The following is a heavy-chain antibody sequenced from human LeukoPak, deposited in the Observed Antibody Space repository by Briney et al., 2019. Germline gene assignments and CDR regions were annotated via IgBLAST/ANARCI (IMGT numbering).Heavy chain of an antibody. Sequence: SSETLSLTCTVSGGSISSSSYYWGWIRQPPGKGLEWIGSIYYSGSTYYNPSLKSRVTISVDTSKNQFSLKLSSVTAADTAVYYCARGWAAAEDYWGQGTLVTVSS. CDR1: GGSISSSSYY. CDR3: ARGWAAAEDY. V-gene: IGHV4-39*07. J-gene: IGHJ4*02. D-gene: IGHD6-13*01. CDR2: IYYSGST.